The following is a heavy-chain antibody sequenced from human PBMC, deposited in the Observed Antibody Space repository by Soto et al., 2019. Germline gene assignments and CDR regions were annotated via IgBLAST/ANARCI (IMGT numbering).Heavy chain of an antibody. CDR1: GFTFSSYA. J-gene: IGHJ6*02. V-gene: IGHV3-23*01. CDR2: ISGSGGST. Sequence: GSLRLSCAASGFTFSSYAMSWVRQAPGKGLEWVSAISGSGGSTYYADSVKGRFTISRDNSKNTLYLQMNSLRAEDTDVYYCAKAARGTTEIDYYYGMDVWGQGTTVTVSS. CDR3: AKAARGTTEIDYYYGMDV. D-gene: IGHD1-7*01.